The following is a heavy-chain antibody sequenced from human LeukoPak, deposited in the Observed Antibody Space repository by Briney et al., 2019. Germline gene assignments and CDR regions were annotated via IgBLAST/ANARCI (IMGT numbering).Heavy chain of an antibody. J-gene: IGHJ4*02. D-gene: IGHD3-16*01. CDR2: IYYTGST. V-gene: IGHV4-59*01. CDR1: GDSFTNYF. Sequence: SEALSLTCTVSGDSFTNYFWSWIRQPPGKGLEWIGSIYYTGSTNYNPSLQSRVTISLDTSKNHFSLNLNSVTAADTAVYYCARGKGDFDSWGQGTLVTVSS. CDR3: ARGKGDFDS.